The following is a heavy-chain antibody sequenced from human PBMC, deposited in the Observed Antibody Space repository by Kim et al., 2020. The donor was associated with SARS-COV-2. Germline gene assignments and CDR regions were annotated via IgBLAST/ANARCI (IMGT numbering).Heavy chain of an antibody. V-gene: IGHV1-24*01. CDR3: ATGTYYIESSGYRYGMDV. D-gene: IGHD3-22*01. CDR1: GYTLTELS. Sequence: ASVKVSCKVSGYTLTELSMHWVRQAPGKGLEWMGGFDPEDGETIYAQKFQGRVTMTEDTSTDTAYMELSSLRSEDTAVYYCATGTYYIESSGYRYGMDVWGQGTTVTVSS. CDR2: FDPEDGET. J-gene: IGHJ6*02.